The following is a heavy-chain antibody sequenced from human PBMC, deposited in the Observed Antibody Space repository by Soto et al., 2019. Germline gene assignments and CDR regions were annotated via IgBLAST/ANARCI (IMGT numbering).Heavy chain of an antibody. Sequence: SETLSLTCTVSGGSINSGDYYWSWIRQPPGKGLEWIGYIYYSGSTDYNPSLKSRVTMSVDRSKNQFSLKLSSVTAADTAVYYCAREDYYYGSGSYYTWGQGTLVTVSS. CDR2: IYYSGST. D-gene: IGHD3-10*01. J-gene: IGHJ5*02. CDR3: AREDYYYGSGSYYT. V-gene: IGHV4-30-4*01. CDR1: GGSINSGDYY.